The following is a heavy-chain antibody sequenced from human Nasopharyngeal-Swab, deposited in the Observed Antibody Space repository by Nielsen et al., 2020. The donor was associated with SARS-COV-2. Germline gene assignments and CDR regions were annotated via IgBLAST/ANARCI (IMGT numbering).Heavy chain of an antibody. J-gene: IGHJ6*02. D-gene: IGHD6-25*01. CDR2: IYYSGST. Sequence: WIRQPPGKGLEWIGSIYYSGSTYYNPSLKSRVTISVDTSKNQFSLKLSSVTAADTAVYYCARVGPSGYYYGMDVWGQGTTVTVSS. CDR3: ARVGPSGYYYGMDV. V-gene: IGHV4-39*07.